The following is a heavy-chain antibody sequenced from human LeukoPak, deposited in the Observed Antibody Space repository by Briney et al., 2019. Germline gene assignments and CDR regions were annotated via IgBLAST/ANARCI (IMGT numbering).Heavy chain of an antibody. CDR1: GDSISDKYW. CDR3: GRHANGDSSAAFDL. Sequence: PSETLSLTCAVSGDSISDKYWWRWVRQFPDKGLEWIGEVYRSGGTSYNPSLKSRVTVSIDYSKNQFSLNLRSVTAADTAVYYCGRHANGDSSAAFDLWGPGTMVFVSS. V-gene: IGHV4-4*02. J-gene: IGHJ3*01. D-gene: IGHD2-8*01. CDR2: VYRSGGT.